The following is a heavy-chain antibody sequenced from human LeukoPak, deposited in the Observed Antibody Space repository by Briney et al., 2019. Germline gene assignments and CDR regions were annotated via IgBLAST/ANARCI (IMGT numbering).Heavy chain of an antibody. Sequence: GASVTVSCKVSGYTLTELSMHWVRQAPGKGLEWMGGFDPEDGETIYAQKFQGRVTMTEDTSTDTTYMELSSLRSEDTAVYYCATSGNPSGWYRAISYYYYCGMDVWGQGTTVTVSS. CDR3: ATSGNPSGWYRAISYYYYCGMDV. CDR1: GYTLTELS. D-gene: IGHD6-19*01. J-gene: IGHJ6*02. V-gene: IGHV1-24*01. CDR2: FDPEDGET.